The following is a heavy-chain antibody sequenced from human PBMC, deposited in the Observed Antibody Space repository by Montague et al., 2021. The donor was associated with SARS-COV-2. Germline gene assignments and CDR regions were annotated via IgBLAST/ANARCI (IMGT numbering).Heavy chain of an antibody. D-gene: IGHD3-16*01. CDR1: GGSISSSNYY. CDR3: ARDGGTVVTFFGVGYLRGVLIWFDP. V-gene: IGHV4-39*07. CDR2: IFYSGST. J-gene: IGHJ5*02. Sequence: SETLSLTCTVSGGSISSSNYYWGWIRQPPGKGLEWIGNIFYSGSTFYKPSLKSRVTISVDTSKNQFSLKLSSVTAADTAVYYCARDGGTVVTFFGVGYLRGVLIWFDPWGQGTLVTVSS.